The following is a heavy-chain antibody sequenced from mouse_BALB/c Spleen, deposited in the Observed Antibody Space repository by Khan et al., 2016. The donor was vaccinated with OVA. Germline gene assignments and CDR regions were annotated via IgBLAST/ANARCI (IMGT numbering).Heavy chain of an antibody. Sequence: EVQLKELGPGLVKPSQSLSLTCTVTGYSITSDYAWNWIRPFPGNKLEWMGYISYSGSTSYKPSLKSRISITRDTSKTQFFLPLNSVTTADTATYYCARTVTITTVVATDFDYWGQGTTLTVSS. D-gene: IGHD1-1*01. J-gene: IGHJ2*01. CDR3: ARTVTITTVVATDFDY. CDR2: ISYSGST. V-gene: IGHV3-2*02. CDR1: GYSITSDYA.